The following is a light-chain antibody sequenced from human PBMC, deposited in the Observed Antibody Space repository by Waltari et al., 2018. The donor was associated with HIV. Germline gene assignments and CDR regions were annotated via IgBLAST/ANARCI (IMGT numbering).Light chain of an antibody. Sequence: AIQLTQSPSSLSASVGDSVTITCRASQGISSALAWYQQKPGKAPKLLIYDASSLKGGVPTRFSGSGSGTDFTLTISSLQPEDFATYYCQQFNSYPPTFGGGTKVEMK. V-gene: IGKV1-13*02. CDR2: DAS. CDR3: QQFNSYPPT. CDR1: QGISSA. J-gene: IGKJ4*01.